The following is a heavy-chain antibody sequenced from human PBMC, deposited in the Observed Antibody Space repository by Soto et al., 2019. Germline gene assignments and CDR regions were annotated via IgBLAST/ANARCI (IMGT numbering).Heavy chain of an antibody. CDR2: IIPIFGTA. CDR3: ARASGYYYGSGSYTDAFDI. Sequence: ASVKVSCKASGGTFSSYAISWVRQAPGQGLEWMGGIIPIFGTANYAQKFQGRVTITADESTSTAYMELSSLRSEDTAVYYCARASGYYYGSGSYTDAFDIWGQGTMVTVS. CDR1: GGTFSSYA. V-gene: IGHV1-69*13. J-gene: IGHJ3*02. D-gene: IGHD3-10*01.